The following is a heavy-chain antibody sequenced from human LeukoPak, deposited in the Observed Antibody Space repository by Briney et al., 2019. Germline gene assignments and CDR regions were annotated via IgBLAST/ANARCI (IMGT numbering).Heavy chain of an antibody. Sequence: GGSLRLSCAASGFTFSTYAMTWVRQAPGKGLEWVSAISGNGGSTYSADSVKGRFTISRDNSKNTLYLQMNSLTAEDTAVYYCARGPVVPSATYFFDYWGQGTLVVVSS. D-gene: IGHD2-2*01. J-gene: IGHJ4*02. CDR2: ISGNGGST. CDR1: GFTFSTYA. V-gene: IGHV3-23*01. CDR3: ARGPVVPSATYFFDY.